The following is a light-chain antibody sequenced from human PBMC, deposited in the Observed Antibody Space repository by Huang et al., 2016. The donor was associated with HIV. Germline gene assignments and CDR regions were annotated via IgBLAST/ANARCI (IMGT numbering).Light chain of an antibody. J-gene: IGKJ4*01. CDR1: QNVRNN. CDR2: DTS. Sequence: EIKMTQSPATLSVSPGGRVTLSCRASQNVRNNLAWYQQKTGQAPRLHIYDTSTRASGIPARFSGSGSGTEFTLTISGLQSEDFAIYYCQQYDKWPPGLTFGGGTKVEI. CDR3: QQYDKWPPGLT. V-gene: IGKV3D-15*01.